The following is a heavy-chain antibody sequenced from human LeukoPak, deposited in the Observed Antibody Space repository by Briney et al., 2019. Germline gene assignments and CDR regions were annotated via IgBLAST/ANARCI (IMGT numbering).Heavy chain of an antibody. CDR2: INHSGST. V-gene: IGHV4-34*01. J-gene: IGHJ4*02. D-gene: IGHD1-26*01. Sequence: SETLSLTCAVYGGSFSVYYWSWIRQPPGKGLEWIGEINHSGSTTYNPSLKSRVTISVDTSKNQFSLKLSSVTAADTAVYYCARVPVIVGATLADRRTPHPPNFDYWGQGTLVTVSS. CDR3: ARVPVIVGATLADRRTPHPPNFDY. CDR1: GGSFSVYY.